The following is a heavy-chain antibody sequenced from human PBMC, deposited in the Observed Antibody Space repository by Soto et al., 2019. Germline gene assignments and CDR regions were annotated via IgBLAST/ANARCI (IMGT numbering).Heavy chain of an antibody. CDR1: GGSISSYY. V-gene: IGHV4-59*01. J-gene: IGHJ6*02. CDR2: IYYSGST. D-gene: IGHD6-13*01. Sequence: SETLSLTCTVSGGSISSYYWSWIRQPPGKGLEWIGYIYYSGSTNYNPSLKSRVTISVDTSKNQFSLKLSSVTAADTAVYYCARTQLGPRIALAGTLPTYYYYNGMDVWGQGTTVTVSS. CDR3: ARTQLGPRIALAGTLPTYYYYNGMDV.